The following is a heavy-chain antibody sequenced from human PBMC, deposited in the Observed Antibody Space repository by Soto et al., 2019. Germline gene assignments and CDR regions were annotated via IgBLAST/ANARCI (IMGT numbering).Heavy chain of an antibody. Sequence: PSETLSLTCTVSGGSISSYYWSWIRQPPGKGLEWIGYIYYSGSTNYNPSLKSRVTISVDTSKNQFSLKLSSVTAADTAVYYCARVEYYYDSSGYSGWFDPWGQGSLVTVSS. CDR3: ARVEYYYDSSGYSGWFDP. CDR2: IYYSGST. V-gene: IGHV4-59*01. CDR1: GGSISSYY. D-gene: IGHD3-22*01. J-gene: IGHJ5*02.